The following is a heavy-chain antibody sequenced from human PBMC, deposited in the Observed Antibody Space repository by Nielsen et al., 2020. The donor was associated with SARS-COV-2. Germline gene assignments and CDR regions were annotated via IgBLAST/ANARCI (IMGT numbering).Heavy chain of an antibody. J-gene: IGHJ3*02. Sequence: ASVKVSCKASGYTFTSYYIYWARQAPGQGLEWMGIIKPSDYSTTYAQKFQGRVTMTRDTSTSTVYMELSSLRSEDTAVYYCARVWIQSAFDIWGQGTMVTVSS. D-gene: IGHD5-18*01. CDR1: GYTFTSYY. CDR3: ARVWIQSAFDI. CDR2: IKPSDYST. V-gene: IGHV1-46*01.